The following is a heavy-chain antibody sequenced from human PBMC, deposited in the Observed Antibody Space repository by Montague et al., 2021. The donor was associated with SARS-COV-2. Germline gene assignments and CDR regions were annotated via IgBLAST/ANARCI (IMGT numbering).Heavy chain of an antibody. CDR3: AGGGNSDWFAP. Sequence: SETLSLTCTVSGGSISSYYWSWIRQPPGKGLEWIGYIYYSGSTNYNPSPKSRVTISVDTSKKQFSLNLSSVTAADTAVYYCAGGGNSDWFAPWGQGTLVTVSS. V-gene: IGHV4-59*01. J-gene: IGHJ5*02. CDR1: GGSISSYY. CDR2: IYYSGST. D-gene: IGHD4-23*01.